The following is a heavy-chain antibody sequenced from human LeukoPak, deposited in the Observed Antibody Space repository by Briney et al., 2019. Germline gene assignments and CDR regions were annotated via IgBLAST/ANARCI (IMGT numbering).Heavy chain of an antibody. D-gene: IGHD1-7*01. CDR1: GGTFSSYA. CDR2: IIPIFGTA. V-gene: IGHV1-69*05. Sequence: SVKVSCKAFGGTFSSYAISWVRQAPGQGLEWMGGIIPIFGTANYAQKFQGRVTITTDESTSTAYMELSSLRSEDTAVYYCARDAGLELRGLGYWGQGTLVTVSS. J-gene: IGHJ4*02. CDR3: ARDAGLELRGLGY.